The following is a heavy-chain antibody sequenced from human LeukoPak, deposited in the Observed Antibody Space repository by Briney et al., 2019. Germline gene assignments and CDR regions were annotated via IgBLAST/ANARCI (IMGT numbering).Heavy chain of an antibody. CDR1: GFTFTDYY. D-gene: IGHD2-15*01. V-gene: IGHV3-33*08. CDR2: IWYDGSIQ. Sequence: GGSLRLFCGASGFTFTDYYMRWLRQAPGKGLEWVAAIWYDGSIQYYADSVKGRFTISRDNSKNTLYLQMGSLRAEDTAVYYCARAGYCSGGSCYGSDYWGQGTLVSVSS. J-gene: IGHJ4*02. CDR3: ARAGYCSGGSCYGSDY.